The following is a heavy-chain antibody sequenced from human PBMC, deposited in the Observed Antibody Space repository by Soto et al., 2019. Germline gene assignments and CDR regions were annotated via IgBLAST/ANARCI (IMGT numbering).Heavy chain of an antibody. CDR3: ARVLAASSSGDAFDI. V-gene: IGHV1-69*13. CDR2: IIPIFGTA. CDR1: GGTFSSYA. D-gene: IGHD2-2*01. Sequence: ASVKVYCKASGGTFSSYAINWVRQAPGQGLEWMGGIIPIFGTANYAQKFQGRVTITADESTSTAYMELSSLRSEDTAVYYCARVLAASSSGDAFDIWGQGTMVTVSS. J-gene: IGHJ3*02.